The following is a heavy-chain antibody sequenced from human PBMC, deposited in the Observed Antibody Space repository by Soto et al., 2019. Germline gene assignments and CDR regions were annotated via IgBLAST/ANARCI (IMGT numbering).Heavy chain of an antibody. J-gene: IGHJ4*02. Sequence: QVQLQESGPGLVKPSGTLSLTCAVSSVSISSNKWWSWVRQPPGKGLEWIGEISHSGSTNYNPSLKSRVTISVDKSRNQFSLSLNSLTAADTAVYYCASLSVIPAATYDYWGQGSLVTVSS. CDR3: ASLSVIPAATYDY. CDR2: ISHSGST. CDR1: SVSISSNKW. D-gene: IGHD2-2*01. V-gene: IGHV4-4*02.